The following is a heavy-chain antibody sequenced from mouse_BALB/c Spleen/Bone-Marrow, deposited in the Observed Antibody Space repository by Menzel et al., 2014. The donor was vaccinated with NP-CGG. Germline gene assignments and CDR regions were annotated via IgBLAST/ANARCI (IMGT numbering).Heavy chain of an antibody. CDR1: GFSLTNYG. CDR3: ARPTPRYYAMDY. J-gene: IGHJ4*01. Sequence: VQLQVSGPGLVAPSQSLSIPCTVSGFSLTNYGVYWVRQPPGKGLEWLGVIWAGGSTNYNSALMSRLSISRDNSKSQVFLKMNSLQTDDTAMYYCARPTPRYYAMDYWGQGTSVTVSS. D-gene: IGHD6-1*01. V-gene: IGHV2-9*02. CDR2: IWAGGST.